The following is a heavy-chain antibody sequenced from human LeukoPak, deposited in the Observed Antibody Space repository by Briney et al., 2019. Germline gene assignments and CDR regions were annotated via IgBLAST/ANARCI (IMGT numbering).Heavy chain of an antibody. V-gene: IGHV3-23*01. Sequence: GGSLRLSCAASGFTFSSYAMSWVRQAPGKALEWVSAISGSGGSTYYADPVKGRFTISRDNSKNTLYLQMNSLRAEDTAVYYCAKDRRYYDSSGYSRDAFDIWGQGTMVTVSS. D-gene: IGHD3-22*01. CDR2: ISGSGGST. CDR3: AKDRRYYDSSGYSRDAFDI. J-gene: IGHJ3*02. CDR1: GFTFSSYA.